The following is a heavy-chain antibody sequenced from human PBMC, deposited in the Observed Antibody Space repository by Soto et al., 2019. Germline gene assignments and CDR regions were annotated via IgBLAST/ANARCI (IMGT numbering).Heavy chain of an antibody. J-gene: IGHJ4*02. D-gene: IGHD1-26*01. CDR1: GFTVSSNY. CDR3: ARGEWELLG. Sequence: DVQVVETGGGRIQPGGSLRLSCAASGFTVSSNYMSWVRQAPGKGVEWVSLIYTGGTTYYAGSVKGRFTISRDNSKITLYLQMNSLTAEDTGVYYCARGEWELLGRGQGTLVIVSS. V-gene: IGHV3-53*02. CDR2: IYTGGTT.